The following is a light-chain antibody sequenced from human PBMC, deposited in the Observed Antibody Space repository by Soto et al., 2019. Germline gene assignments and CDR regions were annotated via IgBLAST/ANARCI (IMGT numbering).Light chain of an antibody. CDR2: DAS. J-gene: IGKJ4*01. Sequence: EIVLTQSPATLSLSPGERATLSCRASQSVSSYLAWYQQKPGQAPRLLIYDASNRATGIPARFSGSGSGTDFTLTISSLEPEDFAVYYCQQRSNWPRPLLTFGGGTKVEIK. CDR3: QQRSNWPRPLLT. CDR1: QSVSSY. V-gene: IGKV3-11*01.